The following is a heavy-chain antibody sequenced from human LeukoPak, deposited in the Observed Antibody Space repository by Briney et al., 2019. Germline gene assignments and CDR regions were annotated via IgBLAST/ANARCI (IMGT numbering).Heavy chain of an antibody. CDR3: ARDRRFDSSGNYGNWFDP. J-gene: IGHJ5*02. CDR1: GFTFSSYE. CDR2: ISSSGSTI. Sequence: PGGSLRLSCAASGFTFSSYEMNWVRQAPGKGLEWVSYISSSGSTIYYADSVKGRFTISRDNAKNSLYLQMNSLRAEDTAVYYCARDRRFDSSGNYGNWFDPWGQGTLVTVSS. D-gene: IGHD3-22*01. V-gene: IGHV3-48*03.